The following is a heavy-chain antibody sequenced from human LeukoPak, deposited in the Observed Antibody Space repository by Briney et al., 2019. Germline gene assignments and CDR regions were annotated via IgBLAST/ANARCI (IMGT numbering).Heavy chain of an antibody. CDR3: ARGPSYYDILTGLYYFDY. CDR2: FDPEDGET. J-gene: IGHJ4*02. CDR1: GYTLTELS. V-gene: IGHV1-24*01. D-gene: IGHD3-9*01. Sequence: GASVKVSCKVSGYTLTELSMHWVRQAPGKGLEWMGGFDPEDGETIYAQKFQGRVTMTEDTSTDTAYMELSSLRSEDTAVYYCARGPSYYDILTGLYYFDYWGQGTLVTVSS.